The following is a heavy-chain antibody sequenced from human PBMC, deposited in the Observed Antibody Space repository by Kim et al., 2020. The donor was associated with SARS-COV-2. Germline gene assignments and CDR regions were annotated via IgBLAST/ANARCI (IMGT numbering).Heavy chain of an antibody. J-gene: IGHJ4*02. Sequence: SQTLSLTCAISGDSVSSNSAAWNWIRQSPSRGLEWLGRTYYRSKWYNDYAVSVKSRITINPDTSKNQFSLHLNSVTPGDTAVYFCARDLYNSGWSTGLDYWGQGTLVTVSS. CDR2: TYYRSKWYN. V-gene: IGHV6-1*01. D-gene: IGHD6-19*01. CDR1: GDSVSSNSAA. CDR3: ARDLYNSGWSTGLDY.